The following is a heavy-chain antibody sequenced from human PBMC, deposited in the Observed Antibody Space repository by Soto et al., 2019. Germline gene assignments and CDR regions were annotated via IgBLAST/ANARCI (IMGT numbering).Heavy chain of an antibody. CDR2: MNPGSGDT. CDR3: ARMASLGSLNWFDP. V-gene: IGHV1-8*01. D-gene: IGHD3-10*01. CDR1: GYTFTNDD. J-gene: IGHJ5*01. Sequence: ASVKVSCKDSGYTFTNDDVTWVRQATGQGLEWRGWMNPGSGDTGYAQKFQGRVTMTRDISIATAYMELSSLRSEDTAIDYCARMASLGSLNWFDPWGQGTLVTVSS.